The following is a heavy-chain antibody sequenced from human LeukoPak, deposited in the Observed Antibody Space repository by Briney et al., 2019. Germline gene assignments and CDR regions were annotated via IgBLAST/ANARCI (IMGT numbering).Heavy chain of an antibody. V-gene: IGHV3-21*04. CDR2: ISSSSSFR. CDR3: AKDEGLNGSDY. J-gene: IGHJ4*02. D-gene: IGHD2-8*01. CDR1: GFNFSSYS. Sequence: GGSLRLSCAASGFNFSSYSMNWVRQAPGKGLEWVSSISSSSSFRYYADSVKGRFTISRDNSKNTLYLQMNSLRAEDTAVYYCAKDEGLNGSDYWGQGTLVTVSS.